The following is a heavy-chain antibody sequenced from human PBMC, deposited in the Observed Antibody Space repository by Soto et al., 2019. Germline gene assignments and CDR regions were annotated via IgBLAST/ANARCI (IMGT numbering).Heavy chain of an antibody. Sequence: ASVKVSCKASGYTFTGYYMHWVRQAPGQGLEWMGWINPNSGGTNYAQKFQGWVTMTRDTSISTAYMELSRLRSDDTAVYYCARSVTGDVGDFDIWGQGTMVTVSS. CDR2: INPNSGGT. CDR1: GYTFTGYY. V-gene: IGHV1-2*04. CDR3: ARSVTGDVGDFDI. J-gene: IGHJ3*02. D-gene: IGHD7-27*01.